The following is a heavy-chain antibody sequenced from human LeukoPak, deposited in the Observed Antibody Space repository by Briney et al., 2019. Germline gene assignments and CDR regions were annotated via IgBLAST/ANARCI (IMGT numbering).Heavy chain of an antibody. Sequence: GGSLRLSCAASGYTFSDKPMTWVRQAAGKGLEWVSGISWNSGSIGYADSVKGRFTISRDNAKNSLYLQMNSLRAEDTALYYCANAAFRLEPHYYHYMDVWRKATTVNVPS. D-gene: IGHD3-16*01. V-gene: IGHV3-9*01. CDR3: ANAAFRLEPHYYHYMDV. CDR1: GYTFSDKP. J-gene: IGHJ6*03. CDR2: ISWNSGSI.